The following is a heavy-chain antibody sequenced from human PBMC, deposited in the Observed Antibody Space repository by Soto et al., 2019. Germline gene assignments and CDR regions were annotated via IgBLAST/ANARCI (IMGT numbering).Heavy chain of an antibody. Sequence: GGPLRPSCAASGLTFSNYGMHWVRQAPGKGLEWVAIVSHNGNDKYYVDSVKGRFTISRDNSKNTVYLQMNNLRADDTAVYYCAKATTMVVVTKDYYNGMDVWGQGTTVTVSS. CDR3: AKATTMVVVTKDYYNGMDV. D-gene: IGHD3-22*01. V-gene: IGHV3-30*18. CDR2: VSHNGNDK. J-gene: IGHJ6*02. CDR1: GLTFSNYG.